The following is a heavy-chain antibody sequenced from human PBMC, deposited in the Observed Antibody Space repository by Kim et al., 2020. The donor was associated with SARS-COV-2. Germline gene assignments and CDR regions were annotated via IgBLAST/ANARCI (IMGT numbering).Heavy chain of an antibody. V-gene: IGHV1-69*13. Sequence: SVKVSCKASIGTFSNYAISWVRQAPGQGLEWMGGIIPIFGTANYAQKFQGRVTITADESTSTAYMELSSLRSEDTAVYYCARDAGDNCGSYSLDSWGQGTLVTVSS. D-gene: IGHD1-26*01. CDR3: ARDAGDNCGSYSLDS. J-gene: IGHJ4*02. CDR1: IGTFSNYA. CDR2: IIPIFGTA.